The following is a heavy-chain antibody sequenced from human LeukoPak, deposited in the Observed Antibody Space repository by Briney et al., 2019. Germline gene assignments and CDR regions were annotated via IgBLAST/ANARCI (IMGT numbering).Heavy chain of an antibody. J-gene: IGHJ5*02. D-gene: IGHD3-10*01. CDR3: ASHVFYGSGSYYPENWFDP. V-gene: IGHV1-69*06. Sequence: SVKVSCKASGGTFSRYAISWVRQAPRQGLVWMGGIIPIFGTANYAQKFQGRVTITADKSTSTAYMELSSLRSEDTAVYYCASHVFYGSGSYYPENWFDPWGQGTLVTVSS. CDR1: GGTFSRYA. CDR2: IIPIFGTA.